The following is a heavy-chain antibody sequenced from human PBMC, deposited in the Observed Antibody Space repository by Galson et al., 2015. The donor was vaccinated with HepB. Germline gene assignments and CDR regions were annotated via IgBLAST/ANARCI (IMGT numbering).Heavy chain of an antibody. CDR3: ARVYFGSGSSSAYWYFDL. CDR2: ISSTGTTM. J-gene: IGHJ2*01. Sequence: SLRLSCAASGFTFSSYTMNWVRQALGKGLESVSYISSTGTTMYYADSAKGRFTISRDNAQNSLYLQMNSLRDEDTAVYYCARVYFGSGSSSAYWYFDLWSRGALVTVSS. D-gene: IGHD3-10*01. V-gene: IGHV3-48*02. CDR1: GFTFSSYT.